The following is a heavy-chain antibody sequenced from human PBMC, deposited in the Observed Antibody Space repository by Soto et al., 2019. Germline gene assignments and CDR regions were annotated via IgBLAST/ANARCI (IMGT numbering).Heavy chain of an antibody. CDR3: VRDYASDSGVHLDF. CDR1: GYRFTHYV. V-gene: IGHV1-3*01. D-gene: IGHD3-22*01. CDR2: IGAGDGKT. J-gene: IGHJ4*02. Sequence: QVQLVQSGTEVKKPGASVKVSCKASGYRFTHYVIHWVRQAPGQRLEWMGWIGAGDGKTYYSQNFQGRFTITKDTSASTAYMELSSLISEDTAVYYCVRDYASDSGVHLDFWGQGTLVTVSS.